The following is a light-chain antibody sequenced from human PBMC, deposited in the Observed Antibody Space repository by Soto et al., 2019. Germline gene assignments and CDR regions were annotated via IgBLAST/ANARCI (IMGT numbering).Light chain of an antibody. CDR1: QSITSNF. J-gene: IGKJ2*01. CDR2: GAS. CDR3: QQYGRSPLMYT. Sequence: EIVLTQSPGTLSLSPGERATLSCRASQSITSNFLAWYQQKPGQAPRLLIYGASTRAAGVPDRFSGSGSGTDFTLTITRLEPEDFEVYYCQQYGRSPLMYTFGQGTKLGV. V-gene: IGKV3-20*01.